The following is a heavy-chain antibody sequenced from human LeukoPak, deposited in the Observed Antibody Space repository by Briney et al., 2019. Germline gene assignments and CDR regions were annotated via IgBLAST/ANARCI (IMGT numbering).Heavy chain of an antibody. V-gene: IGHV1-3*01. CDR3: AREGDYYDSFRLDP. D-gene: IGHD3-22*01. J-gene: IGHJ5*02. CDR1: GYTFTSYA. Sequence: EASVKVSCKASGYTFTSYAMHWVRQAPGQRLEWMGWINAGNGNTKYSQKFQGRVTITRDTSASTAYMELSSLRSEDTAVYYCAREGDYYDSFRLDPWGQGTLVTVSS. CDR2: INAGNGNT.